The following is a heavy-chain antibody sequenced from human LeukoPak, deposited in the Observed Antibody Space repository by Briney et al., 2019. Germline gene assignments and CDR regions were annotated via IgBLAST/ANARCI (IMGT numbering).Heavy chain of an antibody. V-gene: IGHV4-34*01. D-gene: IGHD6-19*01. Sequence: SETLSLTCAVYGGSFSGYYWSWIRQPPGKGLEWIGEINHSGSTNYNPSLKSRVTISVDTSKNQFSLKLSSVTAADTAVYYCARLESVAGHFDYWGQGTLVTVSS. CDR1: GGSFSGYY. CDR2: INHSGST. CDR3: ARLESVAGHFDY. J-gene: IGHJ4*02.